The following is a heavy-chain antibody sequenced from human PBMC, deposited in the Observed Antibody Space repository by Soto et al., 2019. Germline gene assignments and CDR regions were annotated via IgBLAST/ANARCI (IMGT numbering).Heavy chain of an antibody. Sequence: QLQLQESGPGLVKPSETLSLTCTVSGDSVTISDYYWGWIRQPPGKGLEWIGSISYSGSTYYNPSLKSRVTLSGDTSKKQFSLKLTSVTAADAAVYYCAAHDSGGYYAEYWGQGTLVTVSA. V-gene: IGHV4-39*01. D-gene: IGHD3-22*01. J-gene: IGHJ4*02. CDR1: GDSVTISDYY. CDR2: ISYSGST. CDR3: AAHDSGGYYAEY.